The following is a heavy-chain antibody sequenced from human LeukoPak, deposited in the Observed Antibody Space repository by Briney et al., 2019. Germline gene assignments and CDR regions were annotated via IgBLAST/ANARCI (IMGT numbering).Heavy chain of an antibody. V-gene: IGHV4-59*01. J-gene: IGHJ4*02. D-gene: IGHD3-22*01. CDR2: IYYSGST. CDR1: GGSISSYY. Sequence: SETLSLXCTVSGGSISSYYWSWIRQPPGKGLEWIGYIYYSGSTNYNPSLKSRVTISVDTPKNQFSLKLSSVTAADTAVYYCARDGYYDSSGYGYWGQGTLVTVSS. CDR3: ARDGYYDSSGYGY.